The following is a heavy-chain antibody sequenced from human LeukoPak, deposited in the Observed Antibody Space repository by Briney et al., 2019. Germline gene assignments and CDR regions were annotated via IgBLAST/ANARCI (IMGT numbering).Heavy chain of an antibody. Sequence: GGSLRLSCAASGFTFSTYWMSWVRQAPGKGLEWVANIKQDGGERYYVDSVKGRFTISRGNAKNSLYLQMDSLRAEDTAVYYCARTRPTSYYDSSGYYSSYYFDYWGQGTLVTVSS. J-gene: IGHJ4*02. V-gene: IGHV3-7*01. CDR3: ARTRPTSYYDSSGYYSSYYFDY. CDR1: GFTFSTYW. D-gene: IGHD3-22*01. CDR2: IKQDGGER.